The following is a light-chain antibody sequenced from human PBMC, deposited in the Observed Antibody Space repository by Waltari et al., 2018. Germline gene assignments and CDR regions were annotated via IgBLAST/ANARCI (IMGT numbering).Light chain of an antibody. Sequence: SYVLTQPPSVSVAPGQTAIISCGGYNIGRKSVHWYQQQPGQAPILVVHNDDGRPSGLPGRFSGSNAGHTATLTISRVGAGDEADYYCQVWSGSRDHYVFGSGTKVTVL. CDR1: NIGRKS. J-gene: IGLJ1*01. V-gene: IGLV3-21*02. CDR3: QVWSGSRDHYV. CDR2: NDD.